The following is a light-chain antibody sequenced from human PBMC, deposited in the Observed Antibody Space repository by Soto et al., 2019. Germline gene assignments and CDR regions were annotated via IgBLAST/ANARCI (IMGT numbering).Light chain of an antibody. CDR1: TGAVTSGHY. J-gene: IGLJ2*01. CDR3: LLSYSGANVV. Sequence: QAVVTQEPSLTVSPGGTVTXTCGSSTGAVTSGHYPYWFQQKPGQAPRTLIYDTSNKHSWTPARFSGSLLGGKAALTLSGAQPEDEAEYYCLLSYSGANVVFGGGTKVTVL. V-gene: IGLV7-46*01. CDR2: DTS.